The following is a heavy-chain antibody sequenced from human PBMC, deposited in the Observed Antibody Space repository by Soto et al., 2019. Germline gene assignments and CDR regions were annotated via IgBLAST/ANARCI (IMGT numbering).Heavy chain of an antibody. D-gene: IGHD3-3*01. Sequence: ESGGGVVQPGRSLRLSCAASGFTFSSYGMHWVRQAPGKGLEWVAVIWYDGSNKYYADSVKGRFTISRDNSKNTLYLQMNSLRAEDTAVYYCARDRTDFWSGYPEDDAFDIWGQGTMVTVSS. CDR2: IWYDGSNK. V-gene: IGHV3-33*01. J-gene: IGHJ3*02. CDR1: GFTFSSYG. CDR3: ARDRTDFWSGYPEDDAFDI.